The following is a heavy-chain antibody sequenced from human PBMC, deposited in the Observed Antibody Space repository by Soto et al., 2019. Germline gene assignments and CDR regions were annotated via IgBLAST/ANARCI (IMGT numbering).Heavy chain of an antibody. V-gene: IGHV3-30-3*01. CDR2: ISYDGSNK. CDR1: GFTFSSYA. D-gene: IGHD5-18*01. CDR3: ARSVDTAMVGDYYYYYGMDV. J-gene: IGHJ6*02. Sequence: PGGSLRLSCAASGFTFSSYAMHWVRQAPGKGLEWVAVISYDGSNKYYADSVKGRFTISRDNSKNTLYLQMNSLRAEDTAVYYCARSVDTAMVGDYYYYYGMDVWGQGTTVTVSS.